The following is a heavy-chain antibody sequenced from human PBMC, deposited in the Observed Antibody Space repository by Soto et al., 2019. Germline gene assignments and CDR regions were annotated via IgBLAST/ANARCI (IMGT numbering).Heavy chain of an antibody. CDR3: AKDHTNVNLFDY. V-gene: IGHV3-23*01. D-gene: IGHD2-8*01. CDR2: ISGRGVDT. Sequence: GGSLRLSCAASGFSFSSLAMSWVRQAPGKGLEWVSSISGRGVDTLYADSVKGRFTISRDNNRNTLYLQVNSLTAEDTDVYYCAKDHTNVNLFDYWGPGTSVTVSS. CDR1: GFSFSSLA. J-gene: IGHJ4*02.